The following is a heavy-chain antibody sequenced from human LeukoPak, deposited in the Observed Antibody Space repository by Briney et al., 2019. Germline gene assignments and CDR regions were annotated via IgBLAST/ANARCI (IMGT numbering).Heavy chain of an antibody. CDR1: GGTFSSYA. J-gene: IGHJ2*01. Sequence: SVKVSCKASGGTFSSYAISWVRQAPGQGLEWMGRIIPILGIPNYAQKFQGRVTITADKSTTTAYMGLSSLRSEDTAVYYCATEAIVVVTARDYWYFDLWGRGTLVTVSS. D-gene: IGHD2-21*02. CDR3: ATEAIVVVTARDYWYFDL. V-gene: IGHV1-69*04. CDR2: IIPILGIP.